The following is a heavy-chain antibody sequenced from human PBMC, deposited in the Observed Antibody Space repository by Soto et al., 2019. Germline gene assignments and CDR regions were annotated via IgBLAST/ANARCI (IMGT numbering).Heavy chain of an antibody. Sequence: QVQLVESGGGVVQPGTSLRLACAASGFTLSNIGMQWVRQAPGKGLEWVAVISAGGNTKYYADSVKGRFTISRDNSKNTLFLQLNSMRTEDTAMYYCAKERGGDRYAAYFDYWGQGTLVTVSS. CDR2: ISAGGNTK. CDR3: AKERGGDRYAAYFDY. J-gene: IGHJ4*02. CDR1: GFTLSNIG. D-gene: IGHD2-21*01. V-gene: IGHV3-30*18.